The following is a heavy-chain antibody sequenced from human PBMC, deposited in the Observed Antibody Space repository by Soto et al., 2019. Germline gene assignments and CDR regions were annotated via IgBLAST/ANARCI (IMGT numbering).Heavy chain of an antibody. CDR2: ISWDGGST. CDR1: GFTFDDYT. CDR3: GKRLYSSSSLVDY. D-gene: IGHD6-6*01. Sequence: EVQLVESGGVVVQPGGSLRLSCAASGFTFDDYTMHWVRQAPGKGLEGVSLISWDGGSTPYAASVKGRFTISRDNSKNSLYLQMNSLRTDDTALYYCGKRLYSSSSLVDYWGQGTLVTVSS. J-gene: IGHJ4*02. V-gene: IGHV3-43*01.